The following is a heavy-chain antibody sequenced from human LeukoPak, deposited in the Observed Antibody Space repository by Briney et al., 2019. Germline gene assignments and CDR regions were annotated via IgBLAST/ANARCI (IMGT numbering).Heavy chain of an antibody. V-gene: IGHV3-23*01. CDR2: ISGSGHNT. CDR1: EFTFRDYT. CDR3: AKDPNGDYVGAFDM. Sequence: GGSLRLSCAASEFTFRDYTMNWVRQTPGKGLEWVSTISGSGHNTYYADPVQGRFTISRDNSKNTLFLQMNSLRAEDTAVYYCAKDPNGDYVGAFDMWGQGTMVTVSS. D-gene: IGHD4-17*01. J-gene: IGHJ3*02.